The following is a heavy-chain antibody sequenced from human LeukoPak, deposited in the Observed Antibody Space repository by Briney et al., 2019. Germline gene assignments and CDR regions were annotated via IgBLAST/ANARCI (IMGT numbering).Heavy chain of an antibody. CDR2: MNPNSGNT. CDR1: GYTVTSYD. D-gene: IGHD5-18*01. CDR3: ARGSRSPERRGYSYGNHNWFDP. Sequence: ASVKVSCKASGYTVTSYDINWVRQPTGQGLELMGFMNPNSGNTAYAQKFQGRVTMTRNTSISTAYMELSSLRSEDTAVYYCARGSRSPERRGYSYGNHNWFDPWGQGTLVTVSS. V-gene: IGHV1-8*01. J-gene: IGHJ5*02.